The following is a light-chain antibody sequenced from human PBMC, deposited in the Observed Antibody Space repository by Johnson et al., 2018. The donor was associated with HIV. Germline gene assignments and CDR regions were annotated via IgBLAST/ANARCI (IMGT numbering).Light chain of an antibody. CDR3: GTWDSILIDYV. CDR2: ENN. V-gene: IGLV1-51*02. CDR1: SSNIGNNY. J-gene: IGLJ1*01. Sequence: QSVLTQPPSVSAAPGQKVTISCSGSSSNIGNNYVSWYQQLPGTAPKLLIYENNKRPSGIPDRFYGSKSGTSATLGITGLQTGDEADYYCGTWDSILIDYVFGTGTKVTVL.